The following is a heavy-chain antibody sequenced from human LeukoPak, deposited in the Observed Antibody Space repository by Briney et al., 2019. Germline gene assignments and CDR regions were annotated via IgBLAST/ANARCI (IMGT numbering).Heavy chain of an antibody. J-gene: IGHJ5*02. CDR3: ARDRPYTVTTSKAWFDP. V-gene: IGHV1-69*13. CDR1: GGTFSSYA. CDR2: IIPIFGTA. D-gene: IGHD4-17*01. Sequence: ASVKVSCKASGGTFSSYAISWVRQAPGQGLEWMGGIIPIFGTANYAQKFQGRVTITADESTSTAYMELSSLRSEDTAVYYCARDRPYTVTTSKAWFDPWGQETLVTVSS.